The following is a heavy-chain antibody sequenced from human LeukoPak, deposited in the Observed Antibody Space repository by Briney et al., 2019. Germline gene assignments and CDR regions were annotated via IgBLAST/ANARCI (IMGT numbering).Heavy chain of an antibody. CDR2: IYTSGST. V-gene: IGHV4-4*07. CDR3: ARDYSGYDSDAFDI. D-gene: IGHD5-12*01. Sequence: SETLSLTCTVSGGSISSYYWSWIRQPAGKGLEWIGRIYTSGSTNYNPSLKSRVTMSVDTSKNQFSLKLSSATAADTAVYYCARDYSGYDSDAFDIWGQGTMVTVSS. CDR1: GGSISSYY. J-gene: IGHJ3*02.